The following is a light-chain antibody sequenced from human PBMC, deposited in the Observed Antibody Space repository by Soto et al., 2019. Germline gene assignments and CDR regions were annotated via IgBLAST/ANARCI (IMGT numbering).Light chain of an antibody. J-gene: IGKJ5*01. V-gene: IGKV1-9*01. Sequence: DIQLTQSPSFLSASVGDRVTITCRASQDINAYLAWYQQKPGKAPKLLIFAASTLQNGVPSRFGGSGSGTEFNVTITSLQPEDFAPYYCQQRKSYPITFGQGTRLEIK. CDR2: AAS. CDR1: QDINAY. CDR3: QQRKSYPIT.